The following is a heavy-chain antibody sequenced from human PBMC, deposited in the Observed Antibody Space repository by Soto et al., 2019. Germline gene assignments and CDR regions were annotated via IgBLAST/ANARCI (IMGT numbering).Heavy chain of an antibody. D-gene: IGHD6-6*01. CDR2: INHSGTT. V-gene: IGHV4-34*01. J-gene: IGHJ4*02. CDR1: GGSFSGYY. Sequence: SETLSLTCAVYGGSFSGYYWSWIRQPPGKGLEWIGAINHSGTTNYNPSLKSRVSISVDTSKNQFSLRLSSVTAAGTALYFCARRFAWQLPFDAWGQGTLVTVSS. CDR3: ARRFAWQLPFDA.